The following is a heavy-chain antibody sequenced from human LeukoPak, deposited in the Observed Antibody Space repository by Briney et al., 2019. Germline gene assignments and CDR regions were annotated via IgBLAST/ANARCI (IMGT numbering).Heavy chain of an antibody. Sequence: GGSLRLSCAASGFTFSSYAMHWVRQAPGKGLEWVAVIRYDGSNKYYADSVKGRFTISRDNSKNTLYLQMNSLRAEDTAVYYCARAQQYQLPYYYYYYMDVWGKGTTVTVSS. CDR1: GFTFSSYA. D-gene: IGHD2-2*01. CDR2: IRYDGSNK. CDR3: ARAQQYQLPYYYYYYMDV. J-gene: IGHJ6*03. V-gene: IGHV3-30*04.